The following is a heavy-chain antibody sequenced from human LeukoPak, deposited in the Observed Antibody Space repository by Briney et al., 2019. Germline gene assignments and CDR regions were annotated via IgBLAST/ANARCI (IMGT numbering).Heavy chain of an antibody. Sequence: PSETLSLTCTVSGGPISSYYWSWIRQPPGKGLEWIGYIYYSGSTNYNPSLKSRVTISVDTSKNQFSLKLSSVTAADTAAYYCARGGIVGARVFDYWGQGTLVTVSS. J-gene: IGHJ4*02. CDR1: GGPISSYY. D-gene: IGHD1-26*01. V-gene: IGHV4-59*01. CDR3: ARGGIVGARVFDY. CDR2: IYYSGST.